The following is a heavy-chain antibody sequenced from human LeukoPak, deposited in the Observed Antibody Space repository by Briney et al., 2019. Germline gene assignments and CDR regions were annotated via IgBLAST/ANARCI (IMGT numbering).Heavy chain of an antibody. CDR1: GYTVTVNH. D-gene: IGHD1-14*01. CDR2: INPNSGTT. Sequence: ATVKISFKTSGYTVTVNHMHWKRQAPGQGLEWMAWINPNSGTTDYAQKFQGRVTMTRDTSTSIPYMELSRLRSDDTAVYYCPQLNGNHFDTWGQVSLVTVSS. J-gene: IGHJ4*02. V-gene: IGHV1-2*02. CDR3: PQLNGNHFDT.